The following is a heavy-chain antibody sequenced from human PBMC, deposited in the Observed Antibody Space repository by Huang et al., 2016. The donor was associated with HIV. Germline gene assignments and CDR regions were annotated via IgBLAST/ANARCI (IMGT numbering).Heavy chain of an antibody. CDR2: MDYSGST. CDR1: GGSISSSFYY. CDR3: VRHRPNYDFWSGYYPYFDD. J-gene: IGHJ4*02. V-gene: IGHV4-39*01. Sequence: QVQLQESGRGLVKPSETLSLTCTVSGGSISSSFYYWGGIRQSPGKGLEWIGSMDYSGSTYYNPSLKSRVTISADTSNSQFSLKLTSVTAADSAVYYCVRHRPNYDFWSGYYPYFDDWGQGTLVTVSS. D-gene: IGHD3-3*01.